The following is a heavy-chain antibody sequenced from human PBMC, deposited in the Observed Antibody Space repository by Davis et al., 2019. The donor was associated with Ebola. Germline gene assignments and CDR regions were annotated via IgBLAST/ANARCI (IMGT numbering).Heavy chain of an antibody. CDR1: GDTFVSFA. CDR3: ARYSSGWYYFDY. Sequence: ASVKVSCKSSGDTFVSFAVSWVRQAPGRGLEWMGWINPNSGGTNYAQKFQGRVTMTRDTSISTAYMELSRLRSDDTAVYYCARYSSGWYYFDYWGQGTLVTVSS. V-gene: IGHV1-2*02. J-gene: IGHJ4*02. D-gene: IGHD6-19*01. CDR2: INPNSGGT.